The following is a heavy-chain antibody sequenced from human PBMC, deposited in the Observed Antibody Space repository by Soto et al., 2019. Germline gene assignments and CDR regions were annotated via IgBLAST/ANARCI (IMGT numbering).Heavy chain of an antibody. CDR1: GGTFNTYT. CDR2: ILPIMGSV. J-gene: IGHJ4*02. V-gene: IGHV1-69*01. Sequence: QVHLVQSGSEVKKPGSSVTVSCKASGGTFNTYTFSWVRQAPGQGLEWMGSILPIMGSVNYAHDFRGRLSITAAPSTTTAYMELTSLTSHDTAIYYCARIPRYSYPTSDPLDNWGQGTLVTVSS. CDR3: ARIPRYSYPTSDPLDN. D-gene: IGHD2-15*01.